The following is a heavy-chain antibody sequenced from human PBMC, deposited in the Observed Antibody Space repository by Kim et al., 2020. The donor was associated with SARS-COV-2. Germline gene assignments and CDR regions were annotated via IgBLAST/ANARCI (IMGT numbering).Heavy chain of an antibody. Sequence: GGSLRLSCAASGFTFSSYAMSWVRQAPGKGLEWVSVIYSGGSSTYYADSVKGRFTISRDNSKNTLYLQMNSLRAEDTAVYYCAKATWLYYFDYWGQGTLVTVSS. CDR3: AKATWLYYFDY. D-gene: IGHD3-9*01. CDR2: IYSGGSST. J-gene: IGHJ4*02. V-gene: IGHV3-23*03. CDR1: GFTFSSYA.